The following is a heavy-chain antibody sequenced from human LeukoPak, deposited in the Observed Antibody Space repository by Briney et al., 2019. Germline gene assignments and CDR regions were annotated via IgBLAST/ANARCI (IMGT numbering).Heavy chain of an antibody. J-gene: IGHJ4*02. CDR3: ARAPYYYDSGGYWSKPRYFDY. CDR1: GGDITTSIRSIGSYY. D-gene: IGHD3-22*01. CDR2: IYDSGSA. Sequence: SEILSLNCSVSGGDITTSIRSIGSYYWSWLRQPPGKGLEWISYIYDSGSANYNPSLKSRVTISVDMPKNHFSLKLTSVTAADTAIYYCARAPYYYDSGGYWSKPRYFDYWGQGIPVTVSS. V-gene: IGHV4-61*03.